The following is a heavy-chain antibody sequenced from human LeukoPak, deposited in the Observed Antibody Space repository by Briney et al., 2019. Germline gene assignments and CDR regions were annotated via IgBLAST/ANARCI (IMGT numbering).Heavy chain of an antibody. J-gene: IGHJ6*02. Sequence: SETLSLTCTVSGGSISSGSHYWSWIRQPAGKGLEWIGRIYTSGSTNYNPSLKSRVTISVDTSKNQFSLKLSSVTAADTAVYYCAKIAVAGNYYYYGMDVWGQGTTVTVSS. D-gene: IGHD6-19*01. V-gene: IGHV4-61*02. CDR3: AKIAVAGNYYYYGMDV. CDR1: GGSISSGSHY. CDR2: IYTSGST.